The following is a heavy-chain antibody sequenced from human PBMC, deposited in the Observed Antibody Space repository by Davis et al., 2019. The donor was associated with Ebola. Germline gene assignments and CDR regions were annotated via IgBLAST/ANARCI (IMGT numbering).Heavy chain of an antibody. CDR3: ARTGEYSSSGYTNGAFDI. CDR2: VYPGDTDT. J-gene: IGHJ3*02. CDR1: GYRFTRYW. Sequence: GESLKTSCKGSGYRFTRYWIGWVRQMPGKGLEWMGIVYPGDTDTRYSPSFQGQVTMSADKSISTAYLQWSSLKASNTAMYYCARTGEYSSSGYTNGAFDIWGQGTMFTVSS. D-gene: IGHD6-6*01. V-gene: IGHV5-51*01.